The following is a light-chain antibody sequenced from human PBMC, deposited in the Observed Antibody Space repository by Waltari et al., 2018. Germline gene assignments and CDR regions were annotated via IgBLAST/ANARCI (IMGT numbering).Light chain of an antibody. CDR3: CSYAGRYTNYV. CDR1: RRHVGAYDY. Sequence: QSALTQPRSVSGSPGQSVTISCTGTRRHVGAYDYLSWYQQRPGKAPQPIIYDVTERPSGVPDRFSGSKSDNKASLTISGLQADDEADYYCCSYAGRYTNYVFGSGTKVTVL. V-gene: IGLV2-11*01. CDR2: DVT. J-gene: IGLJ1*01.